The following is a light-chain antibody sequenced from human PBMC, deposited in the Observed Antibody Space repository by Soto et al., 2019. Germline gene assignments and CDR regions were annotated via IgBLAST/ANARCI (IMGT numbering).Light chain of an antibody. CDR1: GNDVGAYNY. CDR3: SSYAGSSNV. Sequence: QSALTQPRSVSGSPGQSVTISCTGTGNDVGAYNYVSWYQQHPGRPPKLMIYEANKRPSGVPDRFSGSKSGNTASLTVSGLQAEDEADYYCSSYAGSSNVFGSGTKVTVL. J-gene: IGLJ1*01. V-gene: IGLV2-8*01. CDR2: EAN.